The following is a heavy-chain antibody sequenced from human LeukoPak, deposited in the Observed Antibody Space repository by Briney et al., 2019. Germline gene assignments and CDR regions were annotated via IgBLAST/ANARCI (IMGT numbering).Heavy chain of an antibody. D-gene: IGHD3-22*01. J-gene: IGHJ5*02. CDR2: IYSSGST. CDR3: ARPYYYDSRIDP. CDR1: GVSISSGDYY. Sequence: SETLSLTCTVSGVSISSGDYYWSWIRQPPGRGLEWIGYIYSSGSTYYNPSLKSRATVSLDTSKNQLSLKLSPVTAADTAVYYCARPYYYDSRIDPWGQGTLVTVSS. V-gene: IGHV4-30-4*01.